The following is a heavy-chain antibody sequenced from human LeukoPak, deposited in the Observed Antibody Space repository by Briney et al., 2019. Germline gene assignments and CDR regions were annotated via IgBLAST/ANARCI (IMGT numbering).Heavy chain of an antibody. D-gene: IGHD6-19*01. CDR3: AKDVAGTINAFDN. CDR2: INPNSGGT. CDR1: RYTFTGYY. V-gene: IGHV1-2*02. Sequence: ASVKVSCKASRYTFTGYYMHWVRQAPGQGLEWMGWINPNSGGTNYAQKFQGRVTMTRDTSISTAYMELSRLRSDDTALYYCAKDVAGTINAFDNWGQGTMVTVSS. J-gene: IGHJ3*02.